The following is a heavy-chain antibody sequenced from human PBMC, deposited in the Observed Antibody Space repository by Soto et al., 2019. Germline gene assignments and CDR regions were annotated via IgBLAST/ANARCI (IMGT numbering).Heavy chain of an antibody. Sequence: GSLRLSCAASGFTFSSYWMHWVRQVPGKGLVWVSGISSDGKTITSADSVKGRFTISRDNAMDTLYLQMNSLRAEDTAVYYCVRTATMFRGDNDHWFDPWGQGTLVTVSS. CDR2: ISSDGKTI. V-gene: IGHV3-74*03. D-gene: IGHD3-10*01. CDR1: GFTFSSYW. CDR3: VRTATMFRGDNDHWFDP. J-gene: IGHJ5*02.